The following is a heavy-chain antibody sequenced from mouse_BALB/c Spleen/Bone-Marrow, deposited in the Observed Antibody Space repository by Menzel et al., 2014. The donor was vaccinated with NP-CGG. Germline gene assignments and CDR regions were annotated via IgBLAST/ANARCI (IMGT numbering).Heavy chain of an antibody. Sequence: EVKLVESGGGLAQPGDSLRLSCATSGFTFSDFYMERVRQPPGKRLEWIAASRNKAKYYTTEYSASVKGRFIVSRDTSQSVLYLQMNALRAEDTAIYYCARDVGYGNYFVYWGQGTLVTVSA. J-gene: IGHJ3*01. CDR3: ARDVGYGNYFVY. CDR2: SRNKAKYYTT. D-gene: IGHD2-10*02. CDR1: GFTFSDFY. V-gene: IGHV7-1*02.